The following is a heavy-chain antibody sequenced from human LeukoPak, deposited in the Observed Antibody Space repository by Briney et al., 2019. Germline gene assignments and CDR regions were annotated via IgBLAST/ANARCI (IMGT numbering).Heavy chain of an antibody. CDR3: ARKVRATNAFDI. CDR1: GFTFSSYG. Sequence: PGGSLRLSCAASGFTFSSYGMHWVRQAPGKGLEWVAFIRYDGSNKYYADSVKGRFTISRDNSKNTLYLQMNSLRAEDTAVYYCARKVRATNAFDIWGQGTMLTVSS. V-gene: IGHV3-30*02. J-gene: IGHJ3*02. D-gene: IGHD1-26*01. CDR2: IRYDGSNK.